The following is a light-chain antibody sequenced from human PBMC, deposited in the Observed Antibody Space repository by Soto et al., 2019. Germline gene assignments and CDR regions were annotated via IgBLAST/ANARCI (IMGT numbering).Light chain of an antibody. CDR2: DTS. CDR3: QQYGSSPFT. CDR1: QSVSSNY. J-gene: IGKJ3*01. Sequence: EIVLTQSPATLSLSPGERATLSCGASQSVSSNYLAWYQQKAGLAPRLLIYDTSTRASDIPDRFSGSGSGTDFTLTVSRLEPEDFAGYYCQQYGSSPFTFGPGTRVDVK. V-gene: IGKV3D-20*01.